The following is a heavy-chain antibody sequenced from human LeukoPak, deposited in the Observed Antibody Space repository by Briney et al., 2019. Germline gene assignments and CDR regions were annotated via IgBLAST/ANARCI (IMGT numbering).Heavy chain of an antibody. CDR3: AKELAGADAFDI. J-gene: IGHJ3*02. Sequence: WASVKVSCKASGYTFTSYGISWVRQAPGQGLEWMGWISAYNGNTNYAQKLQGRVTMTTDTSTSTAYMELRSLRSDDTAVYYCAKELAGADAFDIWGQGTMVTVSS. D-gene: IGHD6-19*01. CDR2: ISAYNGNT. CDR1: GYTFTSYG. V-gene: IGHV1-18*01.